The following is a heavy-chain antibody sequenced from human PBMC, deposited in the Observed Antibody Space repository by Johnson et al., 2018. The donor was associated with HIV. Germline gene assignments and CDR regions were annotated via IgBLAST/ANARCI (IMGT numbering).Heavy chain of an antibody. J-gene: IGHJ3*02. V-gene: IGHV3-30-3*01. D-gene: IGHD6-19*01. Sequence: QEKLVESGGGVVQPGRSLRLSCAASGFTFSSYAMHLVRQAPGKGLEWVAVISYDGSNKYYADSVKGRFTISRDNSKNTLYLQMSSLRPDDTAVYYCARVSSSTISVAGNPFDIWGQGTVVTVSS. CDR1: GFTFSSYA. CDR2: ISYDGSNK. CDR3: ARVSSSTISVAGNPFDI.